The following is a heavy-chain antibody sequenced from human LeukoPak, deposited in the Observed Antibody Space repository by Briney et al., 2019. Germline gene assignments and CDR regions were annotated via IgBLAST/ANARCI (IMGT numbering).Heavy chain of an antibody. Sequence: GASVKVSCKASGGTFSSYAISWVRQAPGQGLEWMGRIIPILGIANYAQKFQGRVTITADKSTSTAYMELSSLRSEDTAVYYCARPIVGATTWDLDYWGQGTLATVSS. D-gene: IGHD1-26*01. CDR1: GGTFSSYA. V-gene: IGHV1-69*04. CDR3: ARPIVGATTWDLDY. CDR2: IIPILGIA. J-gene: IGHJ4*02.